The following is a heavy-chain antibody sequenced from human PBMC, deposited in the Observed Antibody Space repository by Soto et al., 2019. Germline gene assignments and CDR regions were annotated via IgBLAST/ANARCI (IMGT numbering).Heavy chain of an antibody. CDR1: GSSVRSYA. J-gene: IGHJ4*02. D-gene: IGHD3-3*01. V-gene: IGHV4-59*02. CDR3: AREAGVVPTGWFYF. CDR2: ISYSGST. Sequence: SETLSLTCSVSGSSVRSYAWSWIRQAPGKGLEWIGYISYSGSTKYSPSLKSRVTISEDASANQFSLRLSYVTAADTAVYYCAREAGVVPTGWFYFWGPGTAVTASS.